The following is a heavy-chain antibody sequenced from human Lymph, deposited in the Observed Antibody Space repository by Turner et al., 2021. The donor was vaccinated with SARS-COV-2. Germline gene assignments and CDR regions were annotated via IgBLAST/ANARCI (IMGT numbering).Heavy chain of an antibody. Sequence: EVQLVESGGGLVQPGGSLRFSCGASGFPVKRYEMNWVRQAPGKGLEWVSYISSSGSTIYYADSVKGRFTISRDNAKNSLYLQMNSLRAEDTAVYYCARDQYYDSSGYYFFRASYFDLWGRGTLVTVSS. CDR3: ARDQYYDSSGYYFFRASYFDL. CDR2: ISSSGSTI. V-gene: IGHV3-48*03. CDR1: GFPVKRYE. J-gene: IGHJ2*01. D-gene: IGHD3-22*01.